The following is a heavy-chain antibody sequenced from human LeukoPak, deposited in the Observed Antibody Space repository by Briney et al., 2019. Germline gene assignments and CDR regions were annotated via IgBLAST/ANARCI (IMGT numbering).Heavy chain of an antibody. CDR3: AREFFYDSSGIDYSYNGMDV. CDR2: IRRSSSHK. V-gene: IGHV3-21*01. J-gene: IGHJ6*02. CDR1: GFTFSTYS. D-gene: IGHD3-22*01. Sequence: PGGSLRLSCAASGFTFSTYSMNWVRQAPGKGLEWLPSIRRSSSHKYYADSVKGRFTISRDNAENSLYLQMNSLRAEDMAVYYCAREFFYDSSGIDYSYNGMDVWGQGTTVTVSS.